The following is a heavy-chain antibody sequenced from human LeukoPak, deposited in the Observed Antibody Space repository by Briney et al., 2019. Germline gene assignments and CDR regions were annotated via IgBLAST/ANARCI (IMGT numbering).Heavy chain of an antibody. D-gene: IGHD3-10*01. CDR3: ARGGRREFSRVPIGSFDY. CDR1: GFTVSSNY. Sequence: AGGSLRLSCAASGFTVSSNYMSWVRQAPGKGLEWVSVIYSGGSTYYADSVKGRFTISRHNSKDTLYLQMNSLRAEDTAVYYCARGGRREFSRVPIGSFDYWGQGTLVTVSS. J-gene: IGHJ4*02. V-gene: IGHV3-53*04. CDR2: IYSGGST.